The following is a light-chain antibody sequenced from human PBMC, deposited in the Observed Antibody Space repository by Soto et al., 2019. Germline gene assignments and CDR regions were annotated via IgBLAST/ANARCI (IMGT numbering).Light chain of an antibody. CDR2: DVS. J-gene: IGLJ1*01. V-gene: IGLV2-14*03. Sequence: QSVLTQPASVSGSPGQSITISCTGTNSDVGAFNFVFWYQQHPGKAPKLIIYDVSNRPSGVSNRFSGSKSGNTASLTISGLQAEDDADYYCTSYTSTRHYVFVSGTKLTVL. CDR1: NSDVGAFNF. CDR3: TSYTSTRHYV.